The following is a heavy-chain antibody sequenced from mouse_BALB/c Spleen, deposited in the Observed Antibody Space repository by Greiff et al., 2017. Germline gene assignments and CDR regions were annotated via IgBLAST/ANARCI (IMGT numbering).Heavy chain of an antibody. D-gene: IGHD2-3*01. CDR1: GFTFSSYT. Sequence: DVQLVESGGGLVKPGGSLKLSCAASGFTFSSYTMSWVRQTPEKRLEWVATISSGGSYTYYQDRVKGRFTFSRDNAKNTLYLQMSSLKSEDTAMYYCTRDDGYLDDWGQGTTLTVSS. CDR2: ISSGGSYT. CDR3: TRDDGYLDD. V-gene: IGHV5-6-4*01. J-gene: IGHJ2*01.